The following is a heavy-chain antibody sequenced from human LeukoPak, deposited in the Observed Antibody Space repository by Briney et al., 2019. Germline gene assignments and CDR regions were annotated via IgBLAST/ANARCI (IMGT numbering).Heavy chain of an antibody. CDR3: ASLYSSSFNNWFDP. CDR1: GSTFSSYS. Sequence: GGSLRLSCAASGSTFSSYSMNWVRQAPGKGLEWVSSISSSSSYIYYADSVKGRFTISRDNAKNSLYLQMNSLRAEDTAVYYCASLYSSSFNNWFDPWGQGTLVTVSS. V-gene: IGHV3-21*01. CDR2: ISSSSSYI. D-gene: IGHD6-13*01. J-gene: IGHJ5*02.